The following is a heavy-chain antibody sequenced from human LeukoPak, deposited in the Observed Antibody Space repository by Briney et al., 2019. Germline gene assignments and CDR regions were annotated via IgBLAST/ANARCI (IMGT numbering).Heavy chain of an antibody. D-gene: IGHD3-22*01. CDR3: ARDSYYDSSGQALFDY. CDR1: GFTFSSYA. Sequence: GGSLRLSCAASGFTFSSYAMNWVRQAPGKGLEWVSAISGSGSTTYYADSVKGRFTISRDNSKNTLYLQMNSLRAEDTAVYYCARDSYYDSSGQALFDYWGQGTLVTVSS. CDR2: ISGSGSTT. J-gene: IGHJ4*02. V-gene: IGHV3-23*01.